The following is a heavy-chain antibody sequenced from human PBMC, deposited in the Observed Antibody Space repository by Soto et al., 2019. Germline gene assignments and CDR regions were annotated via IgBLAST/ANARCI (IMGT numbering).Heavy chain of an antibody. CDR3: ARSHYDFWTGYPSDAFDL. Sequence: QVQLVESGGGVDQPGRSLRLSCAASGFTFSTFTMHWVRQAPGKGLEWVAVISYDGSNENHADSVKGRFTISRDNSKNTLYLQMSSLRPDDTAVYYCARSHYDFWTGYPSDAFDLWGQGTMVTVSS. CDR2: ISYDGSNE. D-gene: IGHD3-3*01. V-gene: IGHV3-30-3*01. J-gene: IGHJ3*01. CDR1: GFTFSTFT.